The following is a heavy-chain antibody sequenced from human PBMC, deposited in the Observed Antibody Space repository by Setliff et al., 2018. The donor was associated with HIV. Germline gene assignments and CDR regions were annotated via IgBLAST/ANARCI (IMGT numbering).Heavy chain of an antibody. V-gene: IGHV1-69*05. CDR3: ARAAYGYDSSGYFFDY. Sequence: SVKVSCKASGGTFSSYAISWVRQAPGQGLEWMGGIIPILGTANYAQKFQGRVTITTDESTSTVYMELSSLRSEDTAVYYCARAAYGYDSSGYFFDYWGQGTLVTVSS. CDR1: GGTFSSYA. J-gene: IGHJ4*02. CDR2: IIPILGTA. D-gene: IGHD3-22*01.